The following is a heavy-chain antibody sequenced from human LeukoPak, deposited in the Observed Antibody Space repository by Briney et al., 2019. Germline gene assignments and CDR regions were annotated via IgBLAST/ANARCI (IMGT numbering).Heavy chain of an antibody. J-gene: IGHJ4*02. Sequence: GESLQISCQGSGYSFTSYWISWVRQMPGKGLEWMGRIDPSDSYTNYSPSFQGHVTISADKSISTAYLQWSSLRASDTAMYYCARRYAGTDDYWGQGTLVTISS. V-gene: IGHV5-10-1*01. D-gene: IGHD6-13*01. CDR2: IDPSDSYT. CDR3: ARRYAGTDDY. CDR1: GYSFTSYW.